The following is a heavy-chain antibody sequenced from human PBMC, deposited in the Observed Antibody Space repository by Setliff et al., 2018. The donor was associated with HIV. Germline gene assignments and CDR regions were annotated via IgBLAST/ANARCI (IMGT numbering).Heavy chain of an antibody. Sequence: SETLSLTCTVSGGSITSHYWSWIRQSPGRELEWIGYIYSTGSTNYNPSLKSRVTISVDTSKKQFFLKLSSVTAADTAVYYCVRGYCSSTTCYDDYYYMDVWGKGSTVTVSS. V-gene: IGHV4-59*11. CDR3: VRGYCSSTTCYDDYYYMDV. D-gene: IGHD2-2*01. J-gene: IGHJ6*03. CDR2: IYSTGST. CDR1: GGSITSHY.